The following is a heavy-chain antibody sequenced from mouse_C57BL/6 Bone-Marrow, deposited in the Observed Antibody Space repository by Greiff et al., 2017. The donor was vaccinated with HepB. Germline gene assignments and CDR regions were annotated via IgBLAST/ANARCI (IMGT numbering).Heavy chain of an antibody. J-gene: IGHJ3*01. D-gene: IGHD1-1*01. Sequence: EVKVVESGEGLVKPGGSLKLSCAASGFTFSSYAMSWVRQTPEKRLEWVAYISSGGDYIYFADTVKGRFTISRDNARNTLYLQMSSLKSEDTAMYYCTRERYGSSYVGWFAYWGQGTLVTVSA. CDR2: ISSGGDYI. V-gene: IGHV5-9-1*02. CDR3: TRERYGSSYVGWFAY. CDR1: GFTFSSYA.